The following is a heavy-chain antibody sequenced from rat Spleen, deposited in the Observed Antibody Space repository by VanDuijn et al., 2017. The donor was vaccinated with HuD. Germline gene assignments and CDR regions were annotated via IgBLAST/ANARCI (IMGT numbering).Heavy chain of an antibody. CDR1: GFTFSDYY. CDR2: ISYVGSSN. CDR3: TKSGEALYY. Sequence: EVQLVESDGGLVQPGRSLKLSCAASGFTFSDYYMTWVRQAPTKGLEWVATISYVGSSNNYRDSVKGRFTISRDNVKNILYLQMDSLRSEDTATYYCTKSGEALYYWGQGVMVTVSS. D-gene: IGHD1-11*01. J-gene: IGHJ2*01. V-gene: IGHV5-20*01.